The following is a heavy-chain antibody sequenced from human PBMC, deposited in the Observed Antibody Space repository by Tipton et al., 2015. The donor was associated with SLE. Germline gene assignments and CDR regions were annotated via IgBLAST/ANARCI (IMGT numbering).Heavy chain of an antibody. CDR1: GDSVSSNSAA. J-gene: IGHJ1*01. CDR2: TYYRSKWYN. V-gene: IGHV6-1*01. CDR3: ARPGVRGSYYGYFQH. D-gene: IGHD1-26*01. Sequence: GLVKPSQTLSLTCAISGDSVSSNSAAWNWIRQSPSRGLKWLGRTYYRSKWYNDYAVSVKSRITINPDTSKNQFSLKLSSVTAADTAVYYCARPGVRGSYYGYFQHWGQGTLVTVSS.